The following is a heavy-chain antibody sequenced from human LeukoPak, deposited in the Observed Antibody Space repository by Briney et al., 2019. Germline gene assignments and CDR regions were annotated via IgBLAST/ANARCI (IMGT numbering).Heavy chain of an antibody. Sequence: PRGSLRLSCAASGSTFSSYGMHWVRQAPGKGLEWVAFIRYGGSNKYYADSVKGRFTISRDNSKNTLYLQMNSLRAEDTAVYYCARGPSGYHNTGGQGTLVTVSS. CDR2: IRYGGSNK. CDR1: GSTFSSYG. CDR3: ARGPSGYHNT. V-gene: IGHV3-30*02. J-gene: IGHJ4*02. D-gene: IGHD5-12*01.